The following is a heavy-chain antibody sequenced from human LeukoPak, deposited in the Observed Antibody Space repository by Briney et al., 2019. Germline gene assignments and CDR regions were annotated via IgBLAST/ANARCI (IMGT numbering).Heavy chain of an antibody. J-gene: IGHJ3*01. CDR2: IRASDGYT. Sequence: GESLRLSCAASGFTFGSYAMSWVRQAPGKGLEWVSAIRASDGYTEYADSVKGRFTISRDNSKKTLYLQMRSLRAEDTAIYYCARDPNGDYIGAFDFGGQGTLVTVSS. V-gene: IGHV3-23*01. CDR3: ARDPNGDYIGAFDF. CDR1: GFTFGSYA. D-gene: IGHD4-17*01.